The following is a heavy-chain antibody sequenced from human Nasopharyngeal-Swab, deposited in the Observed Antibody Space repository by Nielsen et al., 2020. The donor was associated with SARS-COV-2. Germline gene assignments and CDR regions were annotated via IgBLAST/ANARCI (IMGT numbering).Heavy chain of an antibody. V-gene: IGHV3-21*01. Sequence: GESLKISCAASGFTFSSYSMNWVRQAPGKGLEWVSSISSSSSYIYYADSVKGRFTISRDNAKNSLYLQMNSLRAEDTAVYYCARAYSSGWTWFDYWGQGTLVTVSS. CDR1: GFTFSSYS. CDR3: ARAYSSGWTWFDY. J-gene: IGHJ4*02. D-gene: IGHD6-19*01. CDR2: ISSSSSYI.